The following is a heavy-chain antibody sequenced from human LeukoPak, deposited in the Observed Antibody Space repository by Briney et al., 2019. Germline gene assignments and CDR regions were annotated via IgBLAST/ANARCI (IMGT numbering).Heavy chain of an antibody. J-gene: IGHJ4*02. CDR3: ARRPVARYYFDD. V-gene: IGHV4-39*01. CDR1: GGSISSSIYY. D-gene: IGHD5-12*01. Sequence: SETLSLTCTVSGGSISSSIYYWGWIRQPPGEGLEWIGSIYYSGSTDYNPSLKSRVTISVDTSKNQFSLKLSSVTAADTAVYYCARRPVARYYFDDWGQGTLVTVSS. CDR2: IYYSGST.